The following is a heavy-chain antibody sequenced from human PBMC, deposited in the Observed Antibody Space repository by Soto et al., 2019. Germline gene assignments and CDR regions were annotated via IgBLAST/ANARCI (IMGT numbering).Heavy chain of an antibody. CDR2: ISSTSKYI. D-gene: IGHD3-3*02. Sequence: EVQLVESGGGLVKPGGSLRVSCAASGFTFSNYSMNWVRQATGKGLEWVSSISSTSKYIYYADSVKGRFTISRDNAKKSLYLHMNSLRAEETAVYYCVRDVGPITIFGEALSGYFDSWGQGTRVTVSS. V-gene: IGHV3-21*01. CDR1: GFTFSNYS. CDR3: VRDVGPITIFGEALSGYFDS. J-gene: IGHJ4*02.